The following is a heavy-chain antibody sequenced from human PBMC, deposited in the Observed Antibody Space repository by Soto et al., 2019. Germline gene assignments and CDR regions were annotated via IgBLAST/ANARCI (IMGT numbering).Heavy chain of an antibody. Sequence: EVQLLESGGGLVQPGGSLRLSCVGSGFSFSSYSIHWVRQAPGQGLEWVSAISGSGGTKFYADSVKGRFTISRDNSKNTLHLQVSSLRAEDADAYYCAKDVVYTSSWHDALHIWGQGTMVTVS. D-gene: IGHD6-13*01. CDR1: GFSFSSYS. CDR3: AKDVVYTSSWHDALHI. V-gene: IGHV3-23*01. J-gene: IGHJ3*02. CDR2: ISGSGGTK.